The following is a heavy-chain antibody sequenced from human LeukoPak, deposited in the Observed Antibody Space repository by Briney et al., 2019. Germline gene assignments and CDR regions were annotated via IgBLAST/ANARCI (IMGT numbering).Heavy chain of an antibody. D-gene: IGHD3-22*01. J-gene: IGHJ3*02. CDR1: GGTFSSYA. Sequence: SVKVSCKASGGTFSSYAISWVRQAPGQGLEWMGRIIPIFGTVNYAQKFQGRVTITTDESTSTAYMELSSLRSEDTAVYYCARAVPEDYYDSSGYYNGAFDIWGQGTMVTVSS. V-gene: IGHV1-69*05. CDR2: IIPIFGTV. CDR3: ARAVPEDYYDSSGYYNGAFDI.